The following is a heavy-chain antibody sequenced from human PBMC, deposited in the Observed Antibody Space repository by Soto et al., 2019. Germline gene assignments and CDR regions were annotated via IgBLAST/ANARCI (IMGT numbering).Heavy chain of an antibody. CDR2: ISYDGRNK. Sequence: GGSLRLSCAASGFTFSSYGMHWVRQAPGKGLEWVAVISYDGRNKYYADSVKGRFTISRDNSKNTLYLQMNSLRAEDTAVYYCAKDQAYSSGWYVNYWGQGTLVTVSS. D-gene: IGHD6-19*01. CDR1: GFTFSSYG. J-gene: IGHJ4*02. CDR3: AKDQAYSSGWYVNY. V-gene: IGHV3-30*18.